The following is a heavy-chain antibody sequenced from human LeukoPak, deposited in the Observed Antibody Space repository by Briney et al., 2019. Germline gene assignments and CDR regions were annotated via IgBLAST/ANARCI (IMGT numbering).Heavy chain of an antibody. CDR2: INGDGRRI. Sequence: GGSLRLSCAASGFTFSSRWMHWVRQVPGKGLVWVSRINGDGRRITYADSVKGRFTISRDNAKNTLFLQMDSLRAEDTALYYCARDRPDGRTSFDYWGLGTLVTVSS. CDR1: GFTFSSRW. D-gene: IGHD1-14*01. CDR3: ARDRPDGRTSFDY. V-gene: IGHV3-74*03. J-gene: IGHJ4*02.